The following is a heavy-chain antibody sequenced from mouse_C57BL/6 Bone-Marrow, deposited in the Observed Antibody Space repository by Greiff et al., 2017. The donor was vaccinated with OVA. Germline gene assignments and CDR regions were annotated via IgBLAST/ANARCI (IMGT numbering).Heavy chain of an antibody. CDR1: GYSITSGYY. J-gene: IGHJ1*03. Sequence: EVQLVESGPGLVKPSQFLSLTCSVTGYSITSGYYWNWIRQFPGNKLEWMGYISYDGSNNYNPSLKNRISITRDTSKNQFFLKLNSVTTEDTATYYWARRGYDDDDVYWYFDVWGTGTTVTVSS. CDR2: ISYDGSN. CDR3: ARRGYDDDDVYWYFDV. D-gene: IGHD2-4*01. V-gene: IGHV3-6*01.